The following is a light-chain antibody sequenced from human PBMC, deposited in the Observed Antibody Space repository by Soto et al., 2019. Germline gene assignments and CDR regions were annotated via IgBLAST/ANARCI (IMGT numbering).Light chain of an antibody. CDR1: SSDVGAFNY. J-gene: IGLJ1*01. CDR2: DVS. V-gene: IGLV2-14*03. CDR3: NSYTSNNAAV. Sequence: QSALTQPASVSGSPGQAITISCSGTSSDVGAFNYVSWYQQHPGKAPKLMIYDVSNRPSGVSNRFSGSKSGNTASLTISGLRAEAEADYYCNSYTSNNAAVFGTAPKVNVL.